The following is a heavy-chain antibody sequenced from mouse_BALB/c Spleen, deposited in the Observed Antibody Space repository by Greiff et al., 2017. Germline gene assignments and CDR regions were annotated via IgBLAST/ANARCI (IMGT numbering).Heavy chain of an antibody. CDR2: ISDGGSYT. D-gene: IGHD4-1*01. Sequence: EVKLVESGGGLVKPGGSLKLSCAASGFTFSDYYMYWVRQTPEKRLEWVATISDGGSYTYYPDSVKGRFTISRDNAKNNLYLQMSRLKSEDTAMYYCARGELGRLYYAMDYWGQGTSVTVSS. J-gene: IGHJ4*01. V-gene: IGHV5-4*02. CDR3: ARGELGRLYYAMDY. CDR1: GFTFSDYY.